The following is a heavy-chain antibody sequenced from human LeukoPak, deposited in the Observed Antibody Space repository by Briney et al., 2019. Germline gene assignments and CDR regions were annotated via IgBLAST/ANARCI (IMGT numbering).Heavy chain of an antibody. CDR3: ARYFGSGDSFDY. D-gene: IGHD3-10*01. CDR1: GGSITNFY. CDR2: VYYSGTT. V-gene: IGHV4-59*08. J-gene: IGHJ4*02. Sequence: SETLSLTCNVSGGSITNFYWGWIRQPPGKGLEWIGYVYYSGTTRYNPSLKSRVTISVDTSENLFSLNLNSVTAADTAVYYCARYFGSGDSFDYWGPGTQVTVS.